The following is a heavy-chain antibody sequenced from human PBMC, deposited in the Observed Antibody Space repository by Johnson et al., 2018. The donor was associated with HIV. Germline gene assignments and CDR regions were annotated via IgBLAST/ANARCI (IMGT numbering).Heavy chain of an antibody. CDR1: GFTFSSYG. D-gene: IGHD6-13*01. CDR2: IRYDGSNK. J-gene: IGHJ3*02. V-gene: IGHV3-30*02. Sequence: QVQLVESGGGVVQPGGSLRLSCAASGFTFSSYGMHWVRQAPGKGLEWVAFIRYDGSNKYYADSVKGRFTISRDTSKNTLYLQMNSLRVEDTAAYYCARGVKQQLSVVDAFGIWGQGTMVTVSS. CDR3: ARGVKQQLSVVDAFGI.